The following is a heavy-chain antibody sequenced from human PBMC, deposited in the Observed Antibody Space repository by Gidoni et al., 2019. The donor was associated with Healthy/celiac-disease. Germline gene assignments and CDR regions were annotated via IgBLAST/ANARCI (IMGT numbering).Heavy chain of an antibody. J-gene: IGHJ6*02. V-gene: IGHV3-30-3*01. Sequence: QVQLVESGGGVVQPGRSLRLSCAASGFTFSSYAMHWVRQAPGKGLEWVAVISYDGSNKYYADSVKGRFTISRDNSKNTLYLQMNSLRAEDTAVYYCARYGSGSYYNVVVGGGMDVWGQGTTVTVSS. D-gene: IGHD3-10*01. CDR1: GFTFSSYA. CDR2: ISYDGSNK. CDR3: ARYGSGSYYNVVVGGGMDV.